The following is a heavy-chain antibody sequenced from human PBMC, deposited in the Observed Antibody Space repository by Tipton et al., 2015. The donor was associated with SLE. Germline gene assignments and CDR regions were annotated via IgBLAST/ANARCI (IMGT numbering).Heavy chain of an antibody. V-gene: IGHV4-59*01. J-gene: IGHJ4*02. D-gene: IGHD5-12*01. CDR3: ARLREELRWDSGSERPIAVDS. CDR2: IYYSGST. CDR1: GGSISSYY. Sequence: TLSLTCTVSGGSISSYYWSWIRQPPGKGLEWIGYIYYSGSTNYNPSLKSRVTISVDTSKNQFSLKLSSVTAADTAVYYCARLREELRWDSGSERPIAVDSWGQGTLVTVSP.